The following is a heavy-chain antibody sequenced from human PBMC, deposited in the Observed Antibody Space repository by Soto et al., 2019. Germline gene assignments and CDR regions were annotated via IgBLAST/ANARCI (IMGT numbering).Heavy chain of an antibody. CDR2: FDPEVGKT. V-gene: IGHV1-24*01. CDR1: GHTLSELL. J-gene: IGHJ6*02. D-gene: IGHD4-17*01. Sequence: QVQLVQSGAEVKKPGASVKVSCKVSGHTLSELLIYWVRQAPGKGLEWMGGFDPEVGKTIYTQKVQGRVTMSEDKSTDTAYLELRSLRFEDTAIYYCTTDSRGGAYGSVDVWGQGTNVTVSS. CDR3: TTDSRGGAYGSVDV.